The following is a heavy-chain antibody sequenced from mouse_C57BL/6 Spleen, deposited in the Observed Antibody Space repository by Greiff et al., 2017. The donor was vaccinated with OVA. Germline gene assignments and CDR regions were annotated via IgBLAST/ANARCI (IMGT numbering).Heavy chain of an antibody. J-gene: IGHJ3*01. Sequence: QVQLKQPGAELVKPGASVKLSCKASGYTFTSYWMQWVKQRPGQGLEWIGEIDPSDSYTNYNQKFKGKATLTVDTSSSTAYMQLSSLTSEDSAVYYCAVGYYETPFAYWGQGTLVTVSA. D-gene: IGHD1-1*01. CDR3: AVGYYETPFAY. CDR2: IDPSDSYT. CDR1: GYTFTSYW. V-gene: IGHV1-50*01.